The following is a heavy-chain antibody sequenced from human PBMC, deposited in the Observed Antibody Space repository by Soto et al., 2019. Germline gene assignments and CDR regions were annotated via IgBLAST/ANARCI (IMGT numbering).Heavy chain of an antibody. V-gene: IGHV1-69*01. J-gene: IGHJ4*02. CDR1: GGTFSSYA. CDR2: IIPIFGTA. D-gene: IGHD3-10*01. Sequence: QVQLVQSGAEVQKPGSSVKVSCKASGGTFSSYAISWVRQAPGQGLEWMGGIIPIFGTANYAQKFQGRVTMTADESTSTAYMELSSLRSEDTAVYYCARDSLLWFGHSTYYFDYWGQGTLVTVSS. CDR3: ARDSLLWFGHSTYYFDY.